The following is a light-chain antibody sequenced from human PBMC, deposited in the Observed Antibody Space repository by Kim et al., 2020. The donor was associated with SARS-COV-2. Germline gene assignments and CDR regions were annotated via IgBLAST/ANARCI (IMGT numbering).Light chain of an antibody. J-gene: IGKJ4*01. V-gene: IGKV1-9*01. CDR1: QAIYSY. CDR3: QQLHSYPLS. Sequence: IQLTQSPSSLSASVGGRVTITCRASQAIYSYLAWYQQKPGKAPSLLIYAASTLQRGVPSRFSGSGSGTDFTLTISSLQPEDFATYYCQQLHSYPLSFGGGTKVDIK. CDR2: AAS.